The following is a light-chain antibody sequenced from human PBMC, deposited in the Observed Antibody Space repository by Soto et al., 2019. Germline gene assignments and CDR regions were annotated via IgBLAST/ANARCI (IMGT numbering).Light chain of an antibody. CDR2: GTS. CDR1: ESVDSSY. J-gene: IGKJ2*01. CDR3: QQYDTSFRYT. Sequence: EIVLTQSPGTLSLSPGERATLSCWASESVDSSYLAWYQQKPGQAPRLLIYGTSSRATGIPDRFSGSGSGTDFTLTISRLEPDDFAVYYCQQYDTSFRYTFGQGTKLEIK. V-gene: IGKV3-20*01.